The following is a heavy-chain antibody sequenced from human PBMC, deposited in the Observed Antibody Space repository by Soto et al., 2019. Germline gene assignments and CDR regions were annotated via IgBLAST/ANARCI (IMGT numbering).Heavy chain of an antibody. V-gene: IGHV4-39*01. D-gene: IGHD1-1*01. J-gene: IGHJ4*02. Sequence: PSETLSLTCTVSGGSITSSEYYWAWIRQPPGKGLQFVGTIYYRGSSYSNPSLKSRLSMSVDTSKNQFALTMKSVTAADTGVYYCASHPLNWSAADSWGQGVLVTVSS. CDR2: IYYRGSS. CDR1: GGSITSSEYY. CDR3: ASHPLNWSAADS.